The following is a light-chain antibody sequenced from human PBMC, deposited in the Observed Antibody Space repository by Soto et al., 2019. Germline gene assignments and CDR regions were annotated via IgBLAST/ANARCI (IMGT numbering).Light chain of an antibody. CDR1: SSNIGAGYD. CDR2: GNS. J-gene: IGLJ3*02. Sequence: QSVLTQPPSVSGAPGQRVTISFTGSSSNIGAGYDVHWYQQLPGTAPKLLIYGNSNRPSGVPDRFSGSKSGTSASLASTGLLPEDEADYYCQSYDSSLSGWVFGGGTKVTVL. CDR3: QSYDSSLSGWV. V-gene: IGLV1-40*01.